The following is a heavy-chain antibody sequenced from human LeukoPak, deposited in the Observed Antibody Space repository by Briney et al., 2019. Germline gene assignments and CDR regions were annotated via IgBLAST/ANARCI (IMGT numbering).Heavy chain of an antibody. Sequence: GGSLRLSCAASGFTFSSYWMHWVRQAPGKGLVWISRINSDGSSTSYADPVKGRFTISRDNAKNTLYLQVNSLRAEDTAVYYCARGPGSNYYYYMDVWGKGTTVTISS. J-gene: IGHJ6*03. CDR1: GFTFSSYW. CDR2: INSDGSST. D-gene: IGHD3-10*01. CDR3: ARGPGSNYYYYMDV. V-gene: IGHV3-74*01.